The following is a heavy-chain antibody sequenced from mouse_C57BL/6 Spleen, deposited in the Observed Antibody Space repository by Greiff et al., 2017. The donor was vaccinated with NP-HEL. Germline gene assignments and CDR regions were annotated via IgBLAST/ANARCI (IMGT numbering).Heavy chain of an antibody. CDR2: IDPETGGT. CDR3: TRPYYGNYGAVNYAMDY. CDR1: GYTFTDYE. D-gene: IGHD2-10*01. V-gene: IGHV1-15*01. Sequence: VQLQQSGAELVRPGASVTLSCKASGYTFTDYEMHWVKQTPVHGLEWIGAIDPETGGTAYNQKFKGKAILTADKSSSTAYMELRSLTSEDSAVDYCTRPYYGNYGAVNYAMDYWGQGTSVTVSS. J-gene: IGHJ4*01.